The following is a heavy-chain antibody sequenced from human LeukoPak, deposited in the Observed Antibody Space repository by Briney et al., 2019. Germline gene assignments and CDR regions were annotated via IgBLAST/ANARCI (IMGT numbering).Heavy chain of an antibody. CDR2: ISSSGSTI. CDR1: GFTFGGYE. Sequence: GESLRLSCAASGFTFGGYERNWVRQPPGKGLEWVSYISSSGSTINYADSVKGRFTISRDNAKNSLYPQMSSLRAEDTAVYYCASFYDSTGRDYWGQGTLVTVSS. J-gene: IGHJ4*02. CDR3: ASFYDSTGRDY. V-gene: IGHV3-48*03. D-gene: IGHD3-22*01.